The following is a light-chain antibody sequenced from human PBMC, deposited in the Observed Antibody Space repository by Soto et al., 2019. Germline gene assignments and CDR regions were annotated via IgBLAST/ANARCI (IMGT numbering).Light chain of an antibody. CDR1: QYINTR. Sequence: EIVLTQSPSTLSSFLFDIFTLSCRASQYINTRLAWYQHRPGQAPRLLIYQTSLRAAGIPARFSASGSGTDFTLTISDVQPEDFALYYCHQRQSWPRTFGQGTKVDIK. CDR2: QTS. CDR3: HQRQSWPRT. V-gene: IGKV3-11*01. J-gene: IGKJ1*01.